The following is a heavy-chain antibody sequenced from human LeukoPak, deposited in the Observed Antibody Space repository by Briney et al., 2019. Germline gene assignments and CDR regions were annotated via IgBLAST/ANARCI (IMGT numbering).Heavy chain of an antibody. D-gene: IGHD4-17*01. CDR2: ISGSGGST. J-gene: IGHJ4*02. CDR3: AKRGAYGDYGFLDY. V-gene: IGHV3-23*01. Sequence: GGSLRLSCAASGFTFSSYAMSWVRQAPGKGLEWVSAISGSGGSTYYADSVKGRFTISRDNSKNTLYLQMNSLRAEDTAVYYCAKRGAYGDYGFLDYWGQGTLVTVSS. CDR1: GFTFSSYA.